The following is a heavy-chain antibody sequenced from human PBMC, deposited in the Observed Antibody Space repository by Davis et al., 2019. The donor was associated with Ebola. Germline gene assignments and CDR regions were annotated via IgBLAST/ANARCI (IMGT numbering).Heavy chain of an antibody. CDR2: IYYSGST. CDR1: GGSISSYY. D-gene: IGHD4-23*01. V-gene: IGHV4-59*04. CDR3: ARSRGRWNYYGMDV. Sequence: MPSETLSLTCTVSGGSISSYYWSWIRQPPGKGLEWIGYIYYSGSTYYNPSLKSRVTISADTSKNQFSLKLSSVTAADTAVYYCARSRGRWNYYGMDVWGQGTTVTASS. J-gene: IGHJ6*02.